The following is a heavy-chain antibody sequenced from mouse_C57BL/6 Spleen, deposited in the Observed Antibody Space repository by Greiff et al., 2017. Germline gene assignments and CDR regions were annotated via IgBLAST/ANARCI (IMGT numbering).Heavy chain of an antibody. CDR2: ISSGGSYT. CDR3: AREGGNYYAMDY. J-gene: IGHJ4*01. D-gene: IGHD2-1*01. V-gene: IGHV5-6*01. CDR1: GFTFSSYG. Sequence: EVKLVESGGDLVKPGGSLKLSCAASGFTFSSYGMSWVRQTPDKRLEWVATISSGGSYTYYPDSVKGRFTISRDNAKNTLYLQMSSLKSEDTAMYYCAREGGNYYAMDYWGQGTSVTVSS.